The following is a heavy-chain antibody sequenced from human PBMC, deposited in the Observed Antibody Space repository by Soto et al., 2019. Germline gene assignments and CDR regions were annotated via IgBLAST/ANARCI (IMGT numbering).Heavy chain of an antibody. CDR3: ARGTLPIDY. J-gene: IGHJ4*02. D-gene: IGHD3-10*01. CDR2: INHSGST. Sequence: SETLSLTCAVYGGSFSGYSWSWIRQPPGKGLEWIGEINHSGSTNYNPSLKSRVTISVDTSKNQFSLKLSSVTAADTAVYYCARGTLPIDYWGQGTLVTVSS. CDR1: GGSFSGYS. V-gene: IGHV4-34*01.